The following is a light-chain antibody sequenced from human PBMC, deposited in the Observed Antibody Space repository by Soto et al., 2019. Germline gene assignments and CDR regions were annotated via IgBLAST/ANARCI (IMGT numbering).Light chain of an antibody. V-gene: IGKV2-30*02. CDR3: MQGTHWQIT. Sequence: DVVMTQSPLSLPVTLGQPASISCRSNPSPVHSDGIAYFSWFQQRPGRSPRRLIYKVSNRDSGGPARFSSSGSGTDFAMKISRVEAEDVGVYYCMQGTHWQITFGQGQRLEIK. CDR1: PSPVHSDGIAY. J-gene: IGKJ5*01. CDR2: KVS.